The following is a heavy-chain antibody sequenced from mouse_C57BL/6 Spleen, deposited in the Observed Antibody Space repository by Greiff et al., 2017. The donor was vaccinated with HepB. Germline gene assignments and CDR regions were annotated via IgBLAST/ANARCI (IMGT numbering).Heavy chain of an antibody. J-gene: IGHJ1*03. CDR2: ISDGGSYT. Sequence: EVHLVESGGGLVKPGGSLKLSCAASGFTFSSYAMSWVRQTPEKRLEWVATISDGGSYTYYPDNVKGRFTISRDNAKNNLYLQMSHLKSEDTAMYYCARDSDYDGDWYFDVWGTGTTVTVSS. CDR3: ARDSDYDGDWYFDV. CDR1: GFTFSSYA. D-gene: IGHD2-4*01. V-gene: IGHV5-4*01.